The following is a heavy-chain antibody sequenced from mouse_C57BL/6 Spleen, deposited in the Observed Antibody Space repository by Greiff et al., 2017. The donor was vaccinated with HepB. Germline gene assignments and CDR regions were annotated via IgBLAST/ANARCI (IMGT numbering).Heavy chain of an antibody. CDR2: IDPEDGET. Sequence: EVKLMESGAELVKPGASVKLSCTASGFNIKDYYMHWVKQRTEQGLEWIGRIDPEDGETKYAPKFMGKATITADTSSNTAYLQLSSLTSEDTAVYYCAREGGSYFDYWGQGTTLTVSS. CDR1: GFNIKDYY. V-gene: IGHV14-2*01. CDR3: AREGGSYFDY. J-gene: IGHJ2*01.